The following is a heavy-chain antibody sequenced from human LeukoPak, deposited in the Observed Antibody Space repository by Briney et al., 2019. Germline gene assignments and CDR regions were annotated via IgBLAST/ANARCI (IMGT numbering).Heavy chain of an antibody. D-gene: IGHD3-10*01. CDR3: AKDAVYGSGSVDY. CDR2: IKPDGSGT. CDR1: GFTFSNYW. Sequence: GGSLGLSCAASGFTFSNYWMHWVRQAPGKGLVWVSRIKPDGSGTSYVDSVKGRFTISRDNAKSTLYLQMNSLGAADTAVYYCAKDAVYGSGSVDYWGQGALVTVSS. J-gene: IGHJ4*02. V-gene: IGHV3-74*01.